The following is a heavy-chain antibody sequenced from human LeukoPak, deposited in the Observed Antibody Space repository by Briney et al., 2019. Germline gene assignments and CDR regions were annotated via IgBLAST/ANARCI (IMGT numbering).Heavy chain of an antibody. V-gene: IGHV3-11*04. CDR3: ARADCSSTSCYELDY. Sequence: GWSLRLSSAGSGFTFSDYYMSWIRQARGKGLELGSYISSSDTTIYYADSVKGRFTISRDNAQNSLYLQMNTLRADDTAVYYCARADCSSTSCYELDYWGQGTLVTVSS. J-gene: IGHJ4*02. CDR1: GFTFSDYY. D-gene: IGHD2-2*01. CDR2: ISSSDTTI.